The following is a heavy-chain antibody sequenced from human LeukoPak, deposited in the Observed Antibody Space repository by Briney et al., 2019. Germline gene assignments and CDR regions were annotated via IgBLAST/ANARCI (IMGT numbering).Heavy chain of an antibody. CDR3: ARDHAYAFDI. V-gene: IGHV3-48*01. CDR2: IRSSDGTV. J-gene: IGHJ3*02. Sequence: GGSLRLSCEGSAFIFSGHWMNWARQAPGKGLEWISYIRSSDGTVSYADSVKGRFTISTDTAKNSLFLQMNSLSAEDTAVYYCARDHAYAFDIWGQGTMVTVSS. CDR1: AFIFSGHW.